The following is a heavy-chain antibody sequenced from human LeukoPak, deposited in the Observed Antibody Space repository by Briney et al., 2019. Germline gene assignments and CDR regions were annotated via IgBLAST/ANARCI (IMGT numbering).Heavy chain of an antibody. CDR1: GGSISSYY. J-gene: IGHJ4*02. V-gene: IGHV4-4*07. D-gene: IGHD3-9*01. Sequence: PSETLSLTCTVSGGSISSYYWSWIRQPAGKGLEWIGRIYTSGSTNYNPSLKSRVTISVDTSKNQFSLKLSSVTAADTAVYYCARANYDILTGYYPITYCFDYWGQGTLVTVSS. CDR2: IYTSGST. CDR3: ARANYDILTGYYPITYCFDY.